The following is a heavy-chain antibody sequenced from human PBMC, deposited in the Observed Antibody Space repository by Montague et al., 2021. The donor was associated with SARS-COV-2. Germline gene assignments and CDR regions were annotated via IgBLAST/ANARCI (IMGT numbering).Heavy chain of an antibody. V-gene: IGHV2-70*01. J-gene: IGHJ4*02. Sequence: PALVTPTQTLTLTCAFSGFSLTTTGMCVSWIRQPPGKALEWLAIIDWDDDKYYSTSLKTRLTISKDTSKNQVVLTMTNMDPVDTATYYCARENYDILTGTTLGLDYWGQGTLVTVSS. CDR1: GFSLTTTGMC. CDR3: ARENYDILTGTTLGLDY. CDR2: IDWDDDK. D-gene: IGHD3-9*01.